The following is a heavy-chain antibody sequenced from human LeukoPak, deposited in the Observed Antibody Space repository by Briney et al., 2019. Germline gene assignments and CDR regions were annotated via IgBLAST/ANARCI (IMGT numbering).Heavy chain of an antibody. CDR3: AKDRYDSSGMGYFDY. J-gene: IGHJ4*02. D-gene: IGHD3-22*01. V-gene: IGHV3-23*01. CDR1: GFTFSSYA. Sequence: GGSLRLSCAASGFTFSSYAMSWVRQAPVKGLEWVSAISGSGGSTYYADSVKGRFTISRDNSKNTLYLQMNSLRAEDTAVYYCAKDRYDSSGMGYFDYWGQGTLVTVSS. CDR2: ISGSGGST.